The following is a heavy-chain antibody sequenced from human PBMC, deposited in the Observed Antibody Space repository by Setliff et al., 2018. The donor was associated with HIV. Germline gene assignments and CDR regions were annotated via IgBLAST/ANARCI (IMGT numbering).Heavy chain of an antibody. V-gene: IGHV1-2*06. J-gene: IGHJ5*02. Sequence: ASVKVSCKASGYTFTDYYMQWVRQAPGQGLEWMGRINPDSGGANYAQKFQGRVTMTRDTSISTAHMELRNLRSDDTAVYYCARDSGMAVVGTWRRLDPWGQGTLVTVSS. D-gene: IGHD6-19*01. CDR2: INPDSGGA. CDR3: ARDSGMAVVGTWRRLDP. CDR1: GYTFTDYY.